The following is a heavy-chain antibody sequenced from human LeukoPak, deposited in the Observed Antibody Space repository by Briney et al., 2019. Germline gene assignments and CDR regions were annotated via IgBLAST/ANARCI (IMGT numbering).Heavy chain of an antibody. CDR3: AQGVGPSAPNGRVFNS. J-gene: IGHJ5*02. CDR1: GFTFMDHA. V-gene: IGHV3-23*01. D-gene: IGHD2-2*01. CDR2: ITGDGTAT. Sequence: GGSLRLSCAASGFTFMDHAMAWVRQAPRKGLEYVSIITGDGTATHYSDSVKGRFTISRDNSKSTLYLQMNSLTAEDTAVYHCAQGVGPSAPNGRVFNSWGQGTLVTVSS.